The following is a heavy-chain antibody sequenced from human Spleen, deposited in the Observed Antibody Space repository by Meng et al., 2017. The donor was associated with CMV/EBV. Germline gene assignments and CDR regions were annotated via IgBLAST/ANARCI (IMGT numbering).Heavy chain of an antibody. J-gene: IGHJ5*02. D-gene: IGHD2-2*01. V-gene: IGHV1-2*02. CDR3: ARDWGIVVEPAAPYNWFDP. Sequence: ASVKVSCKGSGFTFTGYYMHWVRQAPGQGLEWMGRINPKSGGTNYARKFQGRVTMTRDTSISTDYMELSRLRSDDTAVYYCARDWGIVVEPAAPYNWFDPWGQGTLVTVSS. CDR1: GFTFTGYY. CDR2: INPKSGGT.